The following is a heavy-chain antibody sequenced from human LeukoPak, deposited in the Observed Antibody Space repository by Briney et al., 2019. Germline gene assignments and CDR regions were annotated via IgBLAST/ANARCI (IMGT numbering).Heavy chain of an antibody. CDR2: IGASGGNT. CDR1: GFIFSSYA. Sequence: GGSLRLSCAASGFIFSSYAMTWVRQAPGKGLEWVSVIGASGGNTYYADSVKGRFTVSRDSSRNTLYLQMNSLRAEDTAVYYCAKDPYDSSGYYLPGYFDCWGQGTLVTVSS. V-gene: IGHV3-23*01. J-gene: IGHJ4*02. CDR3: AKDPYDSSGYYLPGYFDC. D-gene: IGHD3-22*01.